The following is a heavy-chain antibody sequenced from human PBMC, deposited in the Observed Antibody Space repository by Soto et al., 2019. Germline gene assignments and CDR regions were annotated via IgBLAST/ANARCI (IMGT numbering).Heavy chain of an antibody. CDR2: IYHSGST. CDR1: SGSTSSSNL. D-gene: IGHD6-19*01. Sequence: QVQLQASGPGLVKPSGTLSITCAFSSGSTSSSNLWSWFRQPPGNGLEWIGAIYHSGSTNYNPSLKSLVTISVDKSKNQFSLKLSSVTAADTAVYYCARDKSSGWYRVFDYCGQGTLVNVSS. V-gene: IGHV4-4*02. J-gene: IGHJ4*02. CDR3: ARDKSSGWYRVFDY.